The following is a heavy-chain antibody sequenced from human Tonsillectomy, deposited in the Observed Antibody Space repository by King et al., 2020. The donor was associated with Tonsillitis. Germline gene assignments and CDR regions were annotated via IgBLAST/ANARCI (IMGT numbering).Heavy chain of an antibody. V-gene: IGHV3-30*18. CDR1: GFTFSSYG. Sequence: VQLVESGGGVVQPGRSLRLSCAASGFTFSSYGMHWVRQAPGKGLEWVAGISYDGSNKYYADSVKGRFTISRDNSKNTLYLQMNSLRAEDTAVYYFAKNYGGNKLLLDSWGQGTPVTVSS. D-gene: IGHD4-23*01. CDR2: ISYDGSNK. J-gene: IGHJ4*02. CDR3: AKNYGGNKLLLDS.